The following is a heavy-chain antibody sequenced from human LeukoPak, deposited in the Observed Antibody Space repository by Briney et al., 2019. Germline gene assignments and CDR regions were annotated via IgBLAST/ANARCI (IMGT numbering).Heavy chain of an antibody. CDR2: ISGSGDST. J-gene: IGHJ4*02. CDR3: AKSRSAIAAAGTNY. Sequence: GGSLRLSCAASGFTFSSYAMSWVRQAPGKGLEWVSAISGSGDSTYYADSVKGRFTISRDNSKNTLYLQMNSLRAEDTAVFYCAKSRSAIAAAGTNYWGQGTQVTVSS. CDR1: GFTFSSYA. D-gene: IGHD6-13*01. V-gene: IGHV3-23*01.